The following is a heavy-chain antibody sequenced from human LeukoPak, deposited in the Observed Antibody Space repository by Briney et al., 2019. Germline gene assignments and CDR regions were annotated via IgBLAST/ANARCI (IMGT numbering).Heavy chain of an antibody. V-gene: IGHV1-8*01. J-gene: IGHJ4*02. CDR1: GYTFFSHD. CDR2: MTPHSGNT. Sequence: ASVKVSCKASGYTFFSHDINWVRQATGQGLEWMAWMTPHSGNTGYAQKFQGRVTVTRSTSISTAYMELSDLRSDDTAVYYCTRGDYWGQGTLVTVSS. CDR3: TRGDY.